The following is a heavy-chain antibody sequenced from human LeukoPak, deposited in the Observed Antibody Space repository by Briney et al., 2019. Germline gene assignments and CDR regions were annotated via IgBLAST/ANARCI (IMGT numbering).Heavy chain of an antibody. Sequence: TRASVKVSCKASGYTFTYRYLHWVRQAPGQALEWMGWITPFNGNTNYAQKFQDRVTITRDRSMSTAYMELSSLRSEDTAMYYCARLHHPEGAFDIWGQGTVVTVSS. J-gene: IGHJ3*02. CDR1: GYTFTYRY. CDR2: ITPFNGNT. CDR3: ARLHHPEGAFDI. D-gene: IGHD1-14*01. V-gene: IGHV1-45*02.